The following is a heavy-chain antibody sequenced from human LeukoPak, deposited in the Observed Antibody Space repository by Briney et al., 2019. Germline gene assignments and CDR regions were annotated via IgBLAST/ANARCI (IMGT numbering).Heavy chain of an antibody. J-gene: IGHJ4*02. CDR1: GFTFSNYW. D-gene: IGHD3-10*01. Sequence: QAGGSLRLSCAASGFTFSNYWMHWVRQAPGKGLVWVSRINSDGINTSYADSVKGRFTISRDNSKNTLYLQMNSLRAEDTAVYYCAKDHTPPELLWFGELFDYWGQGTLVTVSS. CDR2: INSDGINT. CDR3: AKDHTPPELLWFGELFDY. V-gene: IGHV3-74*01.